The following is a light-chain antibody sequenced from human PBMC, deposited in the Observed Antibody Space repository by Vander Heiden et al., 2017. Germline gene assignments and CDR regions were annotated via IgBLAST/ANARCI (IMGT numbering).Light chain of an antibody. Sequence: SALTQPASGSGSPGQSITISCTGTSLDVGGYNHVSWYQQHPGKAPNLLIYEVSSRHSGVADRFSGTKSGNTATLTNAGLQAEDEADYYCLSRRRSSNPWGFGTGTKATVL. CDR1: SLDVGGYNH. CDR3: LSRRRSSNPWG. CDR2: EVS. V-gene: IGLV2-14*01. J-gene: IGLJ1*01.